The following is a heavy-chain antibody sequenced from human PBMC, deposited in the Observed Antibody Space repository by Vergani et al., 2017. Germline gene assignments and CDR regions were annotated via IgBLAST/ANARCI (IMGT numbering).Heavy chain of an antibody. J-gene: IGHJ4*02. CDR1: GYTFTGYY. CDR3: ARGDFDCSSTSCYPDY. V-gene: IGHV1-2*02. CDR2: INPNSGGT. Sequence: QVQLVQSGAEVKKPGASVKVSCKASGYTFTGYYMHWVRQAPGQGLEWMGWINPNSGGTNYAQKFQGRVTMTRDTSISTAYMELSRLRSDDTAVYYCARGDFDCSSTSCYPDYWGQGTLVTVSS. D-gene: IGHD2-2*01.